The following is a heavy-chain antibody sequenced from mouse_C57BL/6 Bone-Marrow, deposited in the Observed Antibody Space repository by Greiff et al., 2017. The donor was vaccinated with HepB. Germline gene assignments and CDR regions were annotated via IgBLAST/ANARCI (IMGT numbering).Heavy chain of an antibody. Sequence: EVQVVESGGGLVKPGGSLKLSCAASGFTFSSYAMSWVRQTPEKRLEWVATISDGGSYTYYPDNVKGRFTISRDNAKNNLYLQMSHLKSEDTAMYYCARDLRYYGSSLYWYFDVWGTGTTVTVSS. CDR3: ARDLRYYGSSLYWYFDV. D-gene: IGHD1-1*01. V-gene: IGHV5-4*01. CDR1: GFTFSSYA. CDR2: ISDGGSYT. J-gene: IGHJ1*03.